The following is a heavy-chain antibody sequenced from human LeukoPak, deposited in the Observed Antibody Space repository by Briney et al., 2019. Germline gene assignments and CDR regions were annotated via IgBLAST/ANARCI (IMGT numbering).Heavy chain of an antibody. V-gene: IGHV4-30-4*01. J-gene: IGHJ4*02. CDR2: IYYSGST. CDR3: AREAYYYDSSGYYLLDY. CDR1: GGSISSGYYY. D-gene: IGHD3-22*01. Sequence: SETLSLTCTVSGGSISSGYYYWSWIRQPPGKGLEWIGYIYYSGSTYYNPSLKSRVTMSVDTSKNQFSLKLSSVTAADTAVYYCAREAYYYDSSGYYLLDYWGQGTLVTVSS.